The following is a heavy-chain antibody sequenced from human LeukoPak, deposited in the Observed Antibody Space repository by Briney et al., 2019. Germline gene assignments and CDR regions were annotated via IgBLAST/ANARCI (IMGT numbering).Heavy chain of an antibody. D-gene: IGHD5-12*01. CDR2: ISYDGSNK. CDR1: GFTFSNYG. V-gene: IGHV3-30*03. Sequence: PGRSLRLSCAASGFTFSNYGMHWVRQAPGKGLEWVAVISYDGSNKFYADSVKGRFTISRDNTENTLFLQMNDLRPEDTAVYYCARAKWLRLLLLLLYWGQGTLVTVS. CDR3: ARAKWLRLLLLLLY. J-gene: IGHJ4*02.